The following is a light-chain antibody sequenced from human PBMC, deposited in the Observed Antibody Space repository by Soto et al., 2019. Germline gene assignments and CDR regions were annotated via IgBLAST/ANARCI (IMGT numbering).Light chain of an antibody. J-gene: IGKJ1*01. CDR2: DAS. V-gene: IGKV3-11*01. Sequence: EIVLTQSPGTLSLSPGERATLSCRASQSVSSYLAWYQQKPGQAPRLLIYDASNRATGIPARFSGSGSGTDFTLTISSLEPEDFAVYYCQQRSNWPHIPFGQGTKVDIK. CDR3: QQRSNWPHIP. CDR1: QSVSSY.